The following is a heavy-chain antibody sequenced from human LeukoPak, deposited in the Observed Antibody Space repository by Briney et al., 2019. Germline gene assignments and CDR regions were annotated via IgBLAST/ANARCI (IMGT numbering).Heavy chain of an antibody. J-gene: IGHJ6*02. CDR3: ARDLLVGYYGMDV. CDR2: IKQDGSEK. V-gene: IGHV3-7*01. Sequence: GGSLRLSSAASGFTFSSYWMSWVRQAPGKGREWVANIKQDGSEKYYVDSVKGRFTISRDNAKNSLYLQMNSLRAEDTAVYYCARDLLVGYYGMDVWGQGTTVTVSS. CDR1: GFTFSSYW. D-gene: IGHD2-2*01.